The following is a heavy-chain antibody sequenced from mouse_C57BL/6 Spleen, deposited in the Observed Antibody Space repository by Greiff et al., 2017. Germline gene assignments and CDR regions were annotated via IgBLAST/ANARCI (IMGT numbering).Heavy chain of an antibody. CDR3: ARGTSYYAMDY. CDR1: GYTFTSYT. J-gene: IGHJ4*01. D-gene: IGHD3-3*01. V-gene: IGHV1-4*01. CDR2: INPSSGYT. Sequence: VKLLESGAELARPGASVKMSCKASGYTFTSYTMHWVKQRPGQGLEWIGYINPSSGYTKYNQKFKDKATLTADKSSSTAYMQLSSLTSEDSAVYYCARGTSYYAMDYWGQGTSVTVSS.